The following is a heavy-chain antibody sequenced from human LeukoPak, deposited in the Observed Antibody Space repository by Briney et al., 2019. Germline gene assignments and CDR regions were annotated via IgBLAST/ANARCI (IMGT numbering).Heavy chain of an antibody. J-gene: IGHJ6*02. V-gene: IGHV1-18*01. CDR2: ISAYYGNT. CDR3: AREGSGYCSGGSCYSLYYYGMDV. Sequence: ASVKVSCKASGYTFTSYGISWVRQAPGQGLEWMGWISAYYGNTNYAQKLQGRVTMTTDTSTSTAYMELRSLRSDDTAVYYCAREGSGYCSGGSCYSLYYYGMDVWGQGTTVTVSS. CDR1: GYTFTSYG. D-gene: IGHD2-15*01.